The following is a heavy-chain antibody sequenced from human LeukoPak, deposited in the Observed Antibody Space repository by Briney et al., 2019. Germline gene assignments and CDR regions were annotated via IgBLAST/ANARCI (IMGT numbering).Heavy chain of an antibody. CDR1: SGSISPNY. J-gene: IGHJ1*01. CDR3: AREGSGSYQTRGPFQH. V-gene: IGHV4-59*12. CDR2: IHYSGST. Sequence: SETLSLTCTVSSGSISPNYWAWIRQSPGKGLEWIGYIHYSGSTNYNPSLQSRVTISRDASRKQFSLRLRSVTAADTAVYYCAREGSGSYQTRGPFQHWGQGTLVTVSS. D-gene: IGHD3-10*01.